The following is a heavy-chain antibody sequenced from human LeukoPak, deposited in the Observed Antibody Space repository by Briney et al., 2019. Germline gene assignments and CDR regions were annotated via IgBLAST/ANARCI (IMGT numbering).Heavy chain of an antibody. Sequence: GGSLRLSCAASGFTFSSYAMSWVRQVPGKGLEWVSTITGSSRSTYFADSVRGRFTISRDNSKNTLYLQMNNLRAEDTAIYYCAKDTPLFGYSSCCSSNAFDFWGQGTLVTVSS. V-gene: IGHV3-23*01. CDR1: GFTFSSYA. CDR3: AKDTPLFGYSSCCSSNAFDF. CDR2: ITGSSRST. J-gene: IGHJ4*02. D-gene: IGHD6-19*01.